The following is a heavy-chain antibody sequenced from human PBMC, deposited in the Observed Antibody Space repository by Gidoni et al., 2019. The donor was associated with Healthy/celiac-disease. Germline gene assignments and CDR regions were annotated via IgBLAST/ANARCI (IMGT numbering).Heavy chain of an antibody. V-gene: IGHV4-61*02. CDR3: ARVLKGHYYGSGSYYGGYGMDV. Sequence: QVQLQESGPGLVKPSQTLSLTCTGSGGSISSGRYTWSWIRQPAGKGLEWIGRISTSGSTNYNPSLKSRVTMSVDTSKNQFSLKLSSVTAADTAVYYCARVLKGHYYGSGSYYGGYGMDVWGQGTTVTVSS. CDR2: ISTSGST. D-gene: IGHD3-10*01. J-gene: IGHJ6*02. CDR1: GGSISSGRYT.